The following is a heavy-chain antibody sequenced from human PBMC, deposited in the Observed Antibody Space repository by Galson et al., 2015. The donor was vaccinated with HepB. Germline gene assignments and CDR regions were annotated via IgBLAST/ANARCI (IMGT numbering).Heavy chain of an antibody. CDR3: ARNRITVVRGVDNDNGMDV. V-gene: IGHV3-66*01. Sequence: SLRLSCAASGFTVSSNYMCWVRQAPGKGLEWVSIIYSAGNTYYADSVEGRFTISRDKSKNILHLQMNSLRAEDTALYYCARNRITVVRGVDNDNGMDVWGQGTTVTVSS. D-gene: IGHD3-10*01. CDR1: GFTVSSNY. J-gene: IGHJ6*02. CDR2: IYSAGNT.